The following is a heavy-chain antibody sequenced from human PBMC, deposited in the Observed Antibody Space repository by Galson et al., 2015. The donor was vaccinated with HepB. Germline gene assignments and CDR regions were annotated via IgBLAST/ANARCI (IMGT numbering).Heavy chain of an antibody. CDR3: ARELRSMVRGLSYTLWSWYGMDV. CDR1: GYTFTSYA. V-gene: IGHV1-3*01. Sequence: SVKVSCKASGYTFTSYAIHWVRQAPGQRLEWMGWINAGNGNTKYSQKFQGRVTITSDTSASTAYMELNSLRSEDTAVYYCARELRSMVRGLSYTLWSWYGMDVWGQGTTVTVSS. CDR2: INAGNGNT. J-gene: IGHJ6*02. D-gene: IGHD3-10*01.